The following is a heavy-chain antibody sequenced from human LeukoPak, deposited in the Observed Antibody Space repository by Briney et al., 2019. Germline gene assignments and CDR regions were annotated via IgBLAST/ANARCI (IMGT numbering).Heavy chain of an antibody. J-gene: IGHJ3*01. V-gene: IGHV3-30*03. D-gene: IGHD6-19*01. CDR1: GFTFSTYG. CDR3: ARRVPYGSGAGQKDAFDV. CDR2: ISYDGNNK. Sequence: GGSLRLSCAASGFTFSTYGMHWVRQAPVKGLEWVAVISYDGNNKFYPDSVRGRFTISRDNSKDTLYLQMNSLRVEDTAVYYCARRVPYGSGAGQKDAFDVWGQGTMVTVSS.